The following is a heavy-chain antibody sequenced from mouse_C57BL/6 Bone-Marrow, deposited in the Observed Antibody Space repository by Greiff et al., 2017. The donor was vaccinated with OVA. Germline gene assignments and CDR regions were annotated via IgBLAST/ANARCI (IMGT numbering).Heavy chain of an antibody. J-gene: IGHJ4*01. CDR3: ARHPDGWDY. CDR1: GFTFRDYG. V-gene: IGHV5-15*01. CDR2: ISNLAYSI. Sequence: EVHLVESGGGLVQPGGSLKLSCAASGFTFRDYGMAWVRQAPRKGPEWVAFISNLAYSIYYADTVTGRFTISRENAKNTLYLEMSSLRSEDTAMYYCARHPDGWDYWGQGTSVTVSS. D-gene: IGHD2-3*01.